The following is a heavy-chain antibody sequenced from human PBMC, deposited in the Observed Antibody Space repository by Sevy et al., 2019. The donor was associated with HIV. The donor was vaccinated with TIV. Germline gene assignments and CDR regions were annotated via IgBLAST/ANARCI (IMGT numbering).Heavy chain of an antibody. V-gene: IGHV3-9*01. D-gene: IGHD6-19*01. J-gene: IGHJ5*02. CDR1: GFTFDDYA. CDR2: ISWNSGSI. Sequence: GGSLRLSCAASGFTFDDYAMHWVRQAPGKGLEWVSGISWNSGSIGYADSVKGRFTISRDNAKNSLYLQMNSLRAEDTALYYCAKEYPEAGDNWFDPWGQGTLVTVSS. CDR3: AKEYPEAGDNWFDP.